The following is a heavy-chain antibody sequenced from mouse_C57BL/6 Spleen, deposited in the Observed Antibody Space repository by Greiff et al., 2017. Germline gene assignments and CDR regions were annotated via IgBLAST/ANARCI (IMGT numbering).Heavy chain of an antibody. D-gene: IGHD2-9*01. V-gene: IGHV5-4*01. CDR2: ISDGGSYT. J-gene: IGHJ4*01. CDR3: ARDPTGVTTAMDD. Sequence: EVQLVESGGGLVKPGGSLKLSCAASGFTFSSYAMSWVRQTPGKRLEWVATISDGGSYTYYPDNVKGRFTFSRDKATNNLYLQMSHLKSEDTAMYYCARDPTGVTTAMDDWGQGTSVTVAS. CDR1: GFTFSSYA.